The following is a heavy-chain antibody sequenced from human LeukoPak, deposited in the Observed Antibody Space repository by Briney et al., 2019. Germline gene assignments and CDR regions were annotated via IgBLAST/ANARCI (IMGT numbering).Heavy chain of an antibody. J-gene: IGHJ6*03. CDR1: GYTFTSYY. Sequence: ASVKVSCKASGYTFTSYYMHWVRQAPGQGLEWMGIINPSGGSTSYAQKFQGRVTMTRDMSTSTVYMELSSLRSEDTAVYYCARGPYYDFWSGYYTSYYYYYMDVWGKGTTVTVSS. CDR3: ARGPYYDFWSGYYTSYYYYYMDV. D-gene: IGHD3-3*01. CDR2: INPSGGST. V-gene: IGHV1-46*01.